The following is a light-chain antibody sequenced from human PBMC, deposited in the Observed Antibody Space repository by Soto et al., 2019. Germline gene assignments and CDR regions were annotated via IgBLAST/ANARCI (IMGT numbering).Light chain of an antibody. Sequence: EIVVTHSPAALSVSPGERATLSCRASQSVSSNLAWYQQKPGQAPRLLIYGASTRATGIPARFSGSGSGTEFTLTISSLQSEDFASYYCLQYNSYPRTFGQRTKVDIK. CDR3: LQYNSYPRT. V-gene: IGKV3-15*01. J-gene: IGKJ1*01. CDR2: GAS. CDR1: QSVSSN.